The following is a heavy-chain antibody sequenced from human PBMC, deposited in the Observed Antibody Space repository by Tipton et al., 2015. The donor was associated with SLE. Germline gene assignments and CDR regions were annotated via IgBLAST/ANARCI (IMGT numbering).Heavy chain of an antibody. CDR1: GGSFSGYY. CDR2: INHGGST. Sequence: TLSLTCAVYGGSFSGYYWSWIRQPPGKGLEWIGEINHGGSTNYNPSLKSRVTISRDTSKNQFSLKLSSVTAADTAVYYCARHEGRSYFQHWGQGTLVTVSS. CDR3: ARHEGRSYFQH. V-gene: IGHV4-34*01. J-gene: IGHJ1*01.